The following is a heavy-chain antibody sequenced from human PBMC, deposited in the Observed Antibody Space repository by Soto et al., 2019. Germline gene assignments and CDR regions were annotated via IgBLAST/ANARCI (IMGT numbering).Heavy chain of an antibody. CDR2: IYPGDSDT. V-gene: IGHV5-51*01. D-gene: IGHD1-1*01. CDR1: GYSFTSYW. CDR3: ASLLHDNWNGFDY. J-gene: IGHJ4*02. Sequence: AESLKSSCKGSGYSFTSYWIGWVRQMPGKGLEWMGIIYPGDSDTRYSPSFQGQVTISADKSISTAYLQWSSLKASDTAMYYCASLLHDNWNGFDYWGQGTLVTVSS.